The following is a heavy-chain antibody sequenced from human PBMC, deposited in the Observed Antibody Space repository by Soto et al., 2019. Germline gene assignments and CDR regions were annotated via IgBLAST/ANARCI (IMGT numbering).Heavy chain of an antibody. CDR3: ARDLRYCRSRTCQREWLDP. D-gene: IGHD2-2*01. CDR1: GYTFSSHG. CDR2: VSGDNANT. J-gene: IGHJ5*02. Sequence: QVQLVQSGAEVKKPGTSVKVSCTASGYTFSSHGISWVRQAPGQGLQWIGWVSGDNANTNYAQSLQGKVTMPTDPPTNAGHMELRRLRTDDTAVYYCARDLRYCRSRTCQREWLDPWGQGTLVIVSS. V-gene: IGHV1-18*01.